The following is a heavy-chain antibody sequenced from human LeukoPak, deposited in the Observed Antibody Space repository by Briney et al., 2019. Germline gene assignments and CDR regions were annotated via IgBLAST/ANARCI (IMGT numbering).Heavy chain of an antibody. V-gene: IGHV4-39*01. CDR1: GGSISSSSYY. CDR2: IYYSGST. Sequence: SETLSLTCTVSGGSISSSSYYWGWIRQPPGKGLEWIGSIYYSGSTYYNPSLKSRVTISVDTSKNQFSLKLSSVTAADTAVYYCARSDFGVVAFDYWGQGTLVTVSS. J-gene: IGHJ4*02. CDR3: ARSDFGVVAFDY. D-gene: IGHD3-3*01.